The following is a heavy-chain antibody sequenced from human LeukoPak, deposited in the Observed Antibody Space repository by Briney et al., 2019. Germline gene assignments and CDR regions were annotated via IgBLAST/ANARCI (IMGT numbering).Heavy chain of an antibody. D-gene: IGHD6-19*01. CDR3: ARGLESSGWYGMDV. J-gene: IGHJ6*02. V-gene: IGHV1-46*01. CDR2: INTSGATT. CDR1: GYTFSRHY. Sequence: ASVKVSCKTSGYTFSRHYIHWVRQAPGQGLEWLGIINTSGATTRYGQNFKGRVTATRDTSTSTVYMEMSSLNSEDTAVYYCARGLESSGWYGMDVWGQGTTIIISS.